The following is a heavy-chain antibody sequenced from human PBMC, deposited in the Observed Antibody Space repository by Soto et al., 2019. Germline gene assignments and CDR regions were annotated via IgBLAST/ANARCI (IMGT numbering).Heavy chain of an antibody. Sequence: ASVKVSCKASGYTFASYGINWVRQAPGQGLEWLGWISPYDGYTHYAQILQGRVSMTTDTSTKTAYMELRSLRSDDTAMYYCARGGYYDSSGARNYHFYGMNVWGQGTTVTVAS. J-gene: IGHJ6*02. CDR3: ARGGYYDSSGARNYHFYGMNV. CDR1: GYTFASYG. CDR2: ISPYDGYT. D-gene: IGHD3-22*01. V-gene: IGHV1-18*01.